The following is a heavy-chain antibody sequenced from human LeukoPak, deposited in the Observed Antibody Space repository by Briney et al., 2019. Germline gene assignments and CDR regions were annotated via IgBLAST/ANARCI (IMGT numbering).Heavy chain of an antibody. D-gene: IGHD3/OR15-3a*01. J-gene: IGHJ5*02. CDR1: GFTVSSNY. V-gene: IGHV3-33*08. Sequence: SGGSLRLSCAASGFTVSSNYMGWVRQAPGKGVEWVAVIWYDGSNKYYADSVKGRFTISRDNSKNTLYLQMNSPRAEDTAVYYCARDIHDLGFDPWGQGTLVTVSS. CDR2: IWYDGSNK. CDR3: ARDIHDLGFDP.